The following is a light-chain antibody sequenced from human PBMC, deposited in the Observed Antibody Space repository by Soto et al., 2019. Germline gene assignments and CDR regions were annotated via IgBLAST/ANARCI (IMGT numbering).Light chain of an antibody. CDR1: QGISTY. Sequence: DIKMTHSPSSLSASVGDRVTITCRASQGISTYLNWYQQKPGKAPKLLIYAASSLQSGVPSRFSGSGSETDFTLTISSLQPEDFATYSCQHSTTWTFGQGTKVDI. CDR3: QHSTTWT. V-gene: IGKV1-39*01. J-gene: IGKJ1*01. CDR2: AAS.